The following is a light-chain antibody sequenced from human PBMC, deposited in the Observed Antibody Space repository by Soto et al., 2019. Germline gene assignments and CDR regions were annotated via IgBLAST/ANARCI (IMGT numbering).Light chain of an antibody. V-gene: IGKV3-15*01. CDR1: QSVSSD. J-gene: IGKJ5*01. CDR3: QQYNNWPFS. CDR2: DAS. Sequence: EMVMTQSPATLSVSPGERATLSCSASQSVSSDLAWYQQKPGQAPRLLIYDASTRATGISARFSGTGSETDFTLTISGLQSEDSAIYFCQQYNNWPFSFGQGTRLEIK.